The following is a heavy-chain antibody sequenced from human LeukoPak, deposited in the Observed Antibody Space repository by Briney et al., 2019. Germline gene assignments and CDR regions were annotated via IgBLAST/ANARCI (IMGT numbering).Heavy chain of an antibody. J-gene: IGHJ3*02. V-gene: IGHV4-34*01. CDR1: GGSFSGYY. D-gene: IGHD3-3*02. CDR2: INHSGST. Sequence: SATLSLTCAVYGGSFSGYYWSWIRQPPGKGLEWIGEINHSGSTNYNPSLKSRVTISVDTSKNQFSLKLSSVTAADTAVYYCARVTLTFSDAFDIWGQGTMVTVSS. CDR3: ARVTLTFSDAFDI.